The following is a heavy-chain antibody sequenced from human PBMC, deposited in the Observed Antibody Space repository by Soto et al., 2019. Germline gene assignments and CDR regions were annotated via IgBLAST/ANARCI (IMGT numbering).Heavy chain of an antibody. V-gene: IGHV2-5*02. CDR1: GFSLSTSGVG. Sequence: QITLKESGPTLVKPTQTLTLTCTFSGFSLSTSGVGVGWIRQPPGKALEWLALIYWDDDKRYSPSLKSRLTITQDTSKNQVVLTMTNMDPVDTATYYCAHRPSYCSPGSCYSGFDYWGQGTLVTVSS. D-gene: IGHD2-15*01. J-gene: IGHJ4*02. CDR3: AHRPSYCSPGSCYSGFDY. CDR2: IYWDDDK.